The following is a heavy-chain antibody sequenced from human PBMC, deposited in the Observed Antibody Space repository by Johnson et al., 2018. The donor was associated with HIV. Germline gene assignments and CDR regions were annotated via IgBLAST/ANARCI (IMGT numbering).Heavy chain of an antibody. D-gene: IGHD6-13*01. J-gene: IGHJ3*02. V-gene: IGHV3-33*06. CDR1: GFSFSTSG. CDR3: AKMFASAAGLDAFDI. CDR2: IWYDGSHK. Sequence: QVQLVESGGGVVQPGRSLRVSCAASGFSFSTSGMYWVRQAPGKGLEWVAVIWYDGSHKYYADSVKGRFTISRDNSKNTLYLQMNSLSAEDTAVYYCAKMFASAAGLDAFDIWGQGTMVTVSS.